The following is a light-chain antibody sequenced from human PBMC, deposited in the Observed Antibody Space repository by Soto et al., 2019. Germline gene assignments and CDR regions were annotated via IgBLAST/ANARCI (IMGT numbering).Light chain of an antibody. V-gene: IGLV2-23*01. CDR1: SSDVGSYNL. J-gene: IGLJ2*01. CDR3: CSYAGSSTV. Sequence: QSVPTQPASVSGSPGQSITISCTGTSSDVGSYNLVSWYQQHPGKAPKLMIYEGSKRPSGVSNRFSGSKSGNTASLTISGLQAEDESDYYCCSYAGSSTVFGGGTKVTVL. CDR2: EGS.